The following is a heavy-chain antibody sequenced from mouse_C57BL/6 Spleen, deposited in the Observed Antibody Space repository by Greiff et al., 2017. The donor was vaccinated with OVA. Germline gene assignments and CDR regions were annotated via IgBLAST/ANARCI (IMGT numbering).Heavy chain of an antibody. CDR1: GYTFTDYN. CDR2: INPNNGGT. CDR3: ARLAWLLRGGDAMDY. V-gene: IGHV1-18*01. J-gene: IGHJ4*01. Sequence: VQLQQSGPELVKPGASVQIPCKASGYTFTDYNLDWVKQSHGKSLEWIGDINPNNGGTIYNQKFKGKATLTVDKSSSTAYMELRSLTSEDTAVYYCARLAWLLRGGDAMDYWGQGTSVTVSS. D-gene: IGHD2-3*01.